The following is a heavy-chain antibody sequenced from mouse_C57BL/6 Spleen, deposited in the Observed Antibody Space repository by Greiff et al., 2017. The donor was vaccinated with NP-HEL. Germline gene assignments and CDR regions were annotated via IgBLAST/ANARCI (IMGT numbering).Heavy chain of an antibody. CDR3: ARNNYSNYGFAY. CDR1: GYTFTSYW. V-gene: IGHV1-52*01. Sequence: QVQLQQPGAELVRPGSSVKLSCKASGYTFTSYWMHWVKQRPIQGLEWIGNIDPSDSETHYNQKFKDKATLTVDKSSSTAYMQLSSLTSEDSAVYYCARNNYSNYGFAYWGQGTLVTVSA. D-gene: IGHD2-5*01. CDR2: IDPSDSET. J-gene: IGHJ3*01.